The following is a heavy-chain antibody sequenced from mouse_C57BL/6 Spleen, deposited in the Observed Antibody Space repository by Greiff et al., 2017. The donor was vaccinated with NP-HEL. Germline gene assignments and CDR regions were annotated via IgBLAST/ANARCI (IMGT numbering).Heavy chain of an antibody. CDR3: ARVEDYFDY. CDR1: GYSITSGYY. CDR2: ISYDGSN. V-gene: IGHV3-6*01. J-gene: IGHJ2*01. Sequence: EVQVVESGPGLVKPSQSLSLTCSVTGYSITSGYYWNWIRQFPGNKLEWMGYISYDGSNNYNPSLKNRISITRDTSKNQFFLKLNSVTTEDTATYYCARVEDYFDYWGQGTTLTVSS.